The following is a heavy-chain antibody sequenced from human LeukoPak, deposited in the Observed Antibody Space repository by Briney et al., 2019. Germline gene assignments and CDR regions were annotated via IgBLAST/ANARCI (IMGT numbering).Heavy chain of an antibody. CDR2: IFRDDTT. CDR3: ARDRTQWLVREPYFDY. J-gene: IGHJ4*02. D-gene: IGHD6-19*01. Sequence: GGSLRLSCAASGFTVRTDYMSWVRQAPGKGLEWVSVIFRDDTTYYADSVKGRFTISRDNSNNILFLQMNNLRAEDTAVYYCARDRTQWLVREPYFDYWGQGTLVTVSS. V-gene: IGHV3-53*01. CDR1: GFTVRTDY.